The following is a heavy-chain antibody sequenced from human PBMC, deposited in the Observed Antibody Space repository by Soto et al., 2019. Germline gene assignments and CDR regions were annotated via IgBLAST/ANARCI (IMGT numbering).Heavy chain of an antibody. CDR3: ARKLHTFDY. V-gene: IGHV2-5*02. Sequence: QITLKESGPTLVKPTQTLTLTCTCSGFSLSTSGVSVGWIRQPPGKALEWLALIYWDDDTRYSPSLKSRLTSTKGTSKSQVVLTTTNVDPVDTATYYCARKLHTFDYWGQGTLVAVSS. J-gene: IGHJ4*02. CDR1: GFSLSTSGVS. CDR2: IYWDDDT.